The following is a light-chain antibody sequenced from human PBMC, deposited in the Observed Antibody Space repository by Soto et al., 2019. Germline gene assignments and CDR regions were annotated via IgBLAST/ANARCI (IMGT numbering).Light chain of an antibody. CDR1: QGISSY. CDR2: AAS. V-gene: IGKV1-8*01. J-gene: IGKJ1*01. CDR3: QQYYSYPQT. Sequence: AIRMTQSPSSLSASTGDRVTITCRASQGISSYLAWYQQKPGKAPKLXIYAASTLQSGVPSRFSGSGSGTDFTLTISCLQSEDFATYYCQQYYSYPQTFGQGTKVDIK.